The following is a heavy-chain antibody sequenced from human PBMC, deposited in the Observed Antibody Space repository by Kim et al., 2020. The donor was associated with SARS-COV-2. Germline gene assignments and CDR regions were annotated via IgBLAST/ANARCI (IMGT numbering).Heavy chain of an antibody. J-gene: IGHJ4*02. CDR1: GFTFSSYA. Sequence: GGSLRLSCAASGFTFSSYALSWVRQAPGKGLEWVSRISASGGDTYYADSVQVRFTISRDNSKNALNLEMNSLRAEDTALYYCAKVTTLTAPFYDYWGQGTLVTVSS. D-gene: IGHD4-4*01. V-gene: IGHV3-23*01. CDR3: AKVTTLTAPFYDY. CDR2: ISASGGDT.